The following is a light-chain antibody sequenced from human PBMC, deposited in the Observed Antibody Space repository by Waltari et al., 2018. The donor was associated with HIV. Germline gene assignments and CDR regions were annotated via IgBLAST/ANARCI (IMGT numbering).Light chain of an antibody. J-gene: IGLJ2*01. Sequence: SSLLTHVPSVSVAPGQTARITCGRNNIERKSVHGYQQKPGQAPLLFIYYDSDRPSGIPERFSGSNSGNTAPLTISRVGDGEEADYYSQVWDSSSDHVLFGGGTRLTVL. CDR2: YDS. V-gene: IGLV3-21*04. CDR1: NIERKS. CDR3: QVWDSSSDHVL.